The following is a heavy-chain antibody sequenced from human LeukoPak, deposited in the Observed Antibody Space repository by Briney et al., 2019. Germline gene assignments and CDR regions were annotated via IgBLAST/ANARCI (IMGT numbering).Heavy chain of an antibody. D-gene: IGHD6-19*01. Sequence: GRSLRLSCAASGFTFDDYAMHWVRQTPGKGLEWVSGISWNSGSIGYADSVKGRFTISRDNAKSSLYLQMNSLRAEDMALYYCAKDGKAVATGEVGFDYWGQGTLVTVSS. V-gene: IGHV3-9*03. CDR1: GFTFDDYA. CDR2: ISWNSGSI. J-gene: IGHJ4*02. CDR3: AKDGKAVATGEVGFDY.